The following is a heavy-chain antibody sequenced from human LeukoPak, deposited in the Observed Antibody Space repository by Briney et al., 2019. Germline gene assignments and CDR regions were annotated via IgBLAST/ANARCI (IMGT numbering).Heavy chain of an antibody. Sequence: GGSLTLSCAASGFTFSSYAMSWLRQAPGKGLEWVSAISGSGGSTYYADSVKGRFTISRDNSKNTLYLQMNSLRAEDTAVYYCAKDFGILTDTDAFDIWGQGTMVTVSS. D-gene: IGHD3-9*01. CDR3: AKDFGILTDTDAFDI. CDR1: GFTFSSYA. V-gene: IGHV3-23*01. CDR2: ISGSGGST. J-gene: IGHJ3*02.